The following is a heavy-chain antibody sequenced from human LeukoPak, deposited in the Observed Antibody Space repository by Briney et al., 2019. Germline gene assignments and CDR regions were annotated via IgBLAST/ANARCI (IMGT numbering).Heavy chain of an antibody. CDR1: GFTFSSFW. V-gene: IGHV3-7*01. Sequence: GGSLRLSCAASGFTFSSFWMTWVRQAPGRGLEWVANIYQDGNEIYYVDSVKGRFTISRDDAKSSLYLQMNSLRVEDTAIYYYVRKGNAFDFWGQGTMVTVSS. J-gene: IGHJ3*01. CDR2: IYQDGNEI. D-gene: IGHD3-10*01. CDR3: VRKGNAFDF.